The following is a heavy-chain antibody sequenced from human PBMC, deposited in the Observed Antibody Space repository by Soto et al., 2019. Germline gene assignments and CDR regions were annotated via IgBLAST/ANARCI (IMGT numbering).Heavy chain of an antibody. CDR1: GGSISSSSYY. V-gene: IGHV4-39*01. CDR3: ARLRRDGYNWDY. CDR2: IYNSGST. D-gene: IGHD5-12*01. J-gene: IGHJ4*02. Sequence: SETLSLTCTVSGGSISSSSYYWGWIRQPPGKGLEWIGSIYNSGSTYYKPSLKNRVNISVDTSKKQLSLKLSSVTAADTAVYYCARLRRDGYNWDYWGQGTLVTVS.